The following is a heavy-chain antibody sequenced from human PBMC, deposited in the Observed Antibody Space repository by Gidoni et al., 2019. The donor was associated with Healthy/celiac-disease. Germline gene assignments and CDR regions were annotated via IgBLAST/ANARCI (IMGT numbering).Heavy chain of an antibody. CDR3: ARGLGATYYFDY. D-gene: IGHD3-10*01. Sequence: QVQLQPWGAGMLKPSETLSLTCAVYGGSFSGYYWSWIRQPPGKGLEWIGEINHSGSTNYNPSLKSRVTISVDTSKNQFSLKLSSVTAADTAVYYCARGLGATYYFDYWGQGTLVTVSS. J-gene: IGHJ4*02. V-gene: IGHV4-34*01. CDR2: INHSGST. CDR1: GGSFSGYY.